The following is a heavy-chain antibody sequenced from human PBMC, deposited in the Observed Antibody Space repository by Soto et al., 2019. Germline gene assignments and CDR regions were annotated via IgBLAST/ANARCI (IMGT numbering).Heavy chain of an antibody. D-gene: IGHD3-10*01. J-gene: IGHJ6*02. CDR2: INAGNGNT. V-gene: IGHV1-3*01. CDR1: GYTFTSYA. Sequence: ASVKVSCKASGYTFTSYAMHWVRQAPGQRLEWMGWINAGNGNTKYSQKFQGRVTITRDTSASTAYMELSSLRSEDTAVYYCARVSLNYYYGSGSYNSYGMDVWGQGTTVTVSS. CDR3: ARVSLNYYYGSGSYNSYGMDV.